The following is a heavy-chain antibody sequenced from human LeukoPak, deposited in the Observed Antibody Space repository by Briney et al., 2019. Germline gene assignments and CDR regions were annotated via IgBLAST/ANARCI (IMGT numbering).Heavy chain of an antibody. CDR1: AFTFSVHS. CDR2: ISGRSSTI. V-gene: IGHV3-48*01. Sequence: GGSLRLSCAASAFTFSVHSMNWVRQAPGKGLEWISYISGRSSTIYYADSVKGRFTISRDNAKNSMYLQMNSLRAEDTAVYYCARDRIKSGSYYFDYWGQGTLVTVSS. J-gene: IGHJ4*02. D-gene: IGHD1-26*01. CDR3: ARDRIKSGSYYFDY.